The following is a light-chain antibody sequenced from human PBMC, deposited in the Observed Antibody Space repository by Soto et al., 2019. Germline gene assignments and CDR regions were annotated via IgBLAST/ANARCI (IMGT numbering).Light chain of an antibody. CDR3: QQYDNWPWT. CDR1: QSVSSNY. Sequence: DIVLTQSPGTLSLSPGERATLSCRASQSVSSNYLAWYQQKPGQAPRLLIHGASTRATGVPDRFSGSGSGTDFTLTISSLQSDDFAVYYCQQYDNWPWTFGQGTKVDSK. CDR2: GAS. V-gene: IGKV3-20*01. J-gene: IGKJ1*01.